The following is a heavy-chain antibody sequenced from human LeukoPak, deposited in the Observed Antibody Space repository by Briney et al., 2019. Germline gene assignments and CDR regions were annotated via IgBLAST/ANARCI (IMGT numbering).Heavy chain of an antibody. CDR1: GGTFNTSS. D-gene: IGHD5-18*01. J-gene: IGHJ3*02. CDR2: INPSGGST. Sequence: ASVKVSCKASGGTFNTSSVSWVRQAPGQGLEWMGIINPSGGSTSYAQKFQGRVTMTRDTSTSTVYMELSSLRSEDTAVYYCARGYSYGFWSDDAFDIWGQGTMVTVSS. CDR3: ARGYSYGFWSDDAFDI. V-gene: IGHV1-46*02.